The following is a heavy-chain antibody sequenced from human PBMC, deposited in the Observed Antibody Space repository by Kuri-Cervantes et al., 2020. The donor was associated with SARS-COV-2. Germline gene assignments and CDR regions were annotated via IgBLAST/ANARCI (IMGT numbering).Heavy chain of an antibody. J-gene: IGHJ4*02. Sequence: GESLKISCAASGFTFSSYSMNWVRQAPGKGLEWVSVIYSGGSSTYYADSVKGRFTISRDNSKNTLYLQMNSLRVEDTAVYYCAKGGLDSGWGYWGQGTLVTVSS. CDR3: AKGGLDSGWGY. CDR1: GFTFSSYS. CDR2: IYSGGSST. D-gene: IGHD6-19*01. V-gene: IGHV3-23*03.